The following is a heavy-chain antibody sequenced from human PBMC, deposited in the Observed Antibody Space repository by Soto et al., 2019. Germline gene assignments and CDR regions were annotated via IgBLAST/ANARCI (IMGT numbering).Heavy chain of an antibody. J-gene: IGHJ4*02. CDR1: GFTFSTAW. Sequence: PGGSLRLSCAASGFTFSTAWMSWVRQAPGKGLEWVGRIKSKTDGGAADYAAPVKGRFTISRDESTKTVSLQMNSLKAGDTAVYYCRNQWLDWGQGTLVTVYS. CDR2: IKSKTDGGAA. V-gene: IGHV3-15*01. D-gene: IGHD6-19*01. CDR3: RNQWLD.